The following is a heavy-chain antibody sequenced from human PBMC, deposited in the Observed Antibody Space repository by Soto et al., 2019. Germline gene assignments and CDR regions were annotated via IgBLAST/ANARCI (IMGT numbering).Heavy chain of an antibody. J-gene: IGHJ6*02. Sequence: HPGGSLRLSCAASGFTVSSNYMSWVRQAPGKGLEWVSVIYSGGSTYYADSVKGRFTISRDNSKNTLYLQMNSLRAEDTAVYYCASPGGATTVDYYYGMDVWGQGTTVTVSS. CDR2: IYSGGST. CDR3: ASPGGATTVDYYYGMDV. CDR1: GFTVSSNY. D-gene: IGHD1-26*01. V-gene: IGHV3-66*01.